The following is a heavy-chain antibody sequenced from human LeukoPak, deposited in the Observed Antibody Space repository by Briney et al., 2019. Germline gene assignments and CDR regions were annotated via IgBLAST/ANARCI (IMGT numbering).Heavy chain of an antibody. D-gene: IGHD5-18*01. J-gene: IGHJ4*02. CDR1: GGTFSSYA. Sequence: ASVKVSCKASGGTFSSYAISWVRQAPGQGLEWMGGIIPILGTANYAQKFQGRVTITADESTSTAYMELSSLRSEDTAAYYCARDGYSYGVTGPFDYWGQGTLVTVSS. CDR2: IIPILGTA. CDR3: ARDGYSYGVTGPFDY. V-gene: IGHV1-69*13.